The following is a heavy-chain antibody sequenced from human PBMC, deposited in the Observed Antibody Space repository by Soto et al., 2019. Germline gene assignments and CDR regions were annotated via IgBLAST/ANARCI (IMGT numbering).Heavy chain of an antibody. V-gene: IGHV1-46*01. J-gene: IGHJ5*02. D-gene: IGHD5-12*01. CDR2: INPSGGST. Sequence: QVQLVQSGAEVKKPGASVKVSCKASGYTFTSYYMHWVRQAPGQGLEWMGIINPSGGSTSYAQKCPGRVTMTRDTSPSTVYIELSSLRSEDTAVSYCATGGGYVGWFDPWGQGPLVTVSS. CDR3: ATGGGYVGWFDP. CDR1: GYTFTSYY.